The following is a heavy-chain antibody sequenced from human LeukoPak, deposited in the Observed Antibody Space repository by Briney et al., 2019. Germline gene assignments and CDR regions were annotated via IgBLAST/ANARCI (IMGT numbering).Heavy chain of an antibody. CDR3: AKEAMLRGVNGNYFDY. J-gene: IGHJ4*02. CDR1: GFTFSSYS. Sequence: PGGSLRLSCAASGFTFSSYSMNWVRQAPGKGLEWVSYISSSSSTIYYADSVKGRFTISRDSSKNTLFLQMNSLRAEDTAVYYCAKEAMLRGVNGNYFDYWGQGTLVTVSS. V-gene: IGHV3-48*01. D-gene: IGHD3-10*01. CDR2: ISSSSSTI.